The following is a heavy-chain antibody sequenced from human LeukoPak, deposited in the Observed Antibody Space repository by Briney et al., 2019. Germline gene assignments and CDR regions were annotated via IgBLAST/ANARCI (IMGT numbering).Heavy chain of an antibody. J-gene: IGHJ4*02. V-gene: IGHV3-30*18. CDR1: EFTFSTYG. CDR3: AKESSTDSNFDY. D-gene: IGHD2-15*01. CDR2: ISYDGSNK. Sequence: SGRSLRLSCAASEFTFSTYGMHWVRQAPGKGLEWVAGISYDGSNKYYADSVKGRFTISRDNSKNTLYLQMNSLRAEDTAVYYCAKESSTDSNFDYWGQGTLVTVSS.